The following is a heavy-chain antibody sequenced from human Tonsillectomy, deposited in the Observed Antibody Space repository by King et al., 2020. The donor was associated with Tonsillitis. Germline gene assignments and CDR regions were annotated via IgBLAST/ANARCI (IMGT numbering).Heavy chain of an antibody. V-gene: IGHV1-8*01. CDR2: MNPNSGNT. Sequence: QLVQSGAEVKKPGASVKVSCKASGYTFTSYDINWVRQATGQGLEWMGWMNPNSGNTGYAQKFQGRVTMTRNISINTAYMELSSLRSEDTAVYYCARENYDSSGSNWFDPWGQGTLVTVSS. D-gene: IGHD3-22*01. CDR1: GYTFTSYD. CDR3: ARENYDSSGSNWFDP. J-gene: IGHJ5*02.